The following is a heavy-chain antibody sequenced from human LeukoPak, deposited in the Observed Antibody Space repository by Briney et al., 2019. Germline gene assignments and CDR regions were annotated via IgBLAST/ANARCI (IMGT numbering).Heavy chain of an antibody. CDR1: GGSISSGGYY. D-gene: IGHD6-6*01. Sequence: SQTLSLTCTVSGGSISSGGYYWSWIRQPPGKGLELIGYIYHSGSTYYNPSLKSRVTISVDRSKNHFSLKLSSVTAADTAVYYCACSIAARPGWAFDYWGQGTLVTVSS. CDR3: ACSIAARPGWAFDY. J-gene: IGHJ4*02. V-gene: IGHV4-30-2*02. CDR2: IYHSGST.